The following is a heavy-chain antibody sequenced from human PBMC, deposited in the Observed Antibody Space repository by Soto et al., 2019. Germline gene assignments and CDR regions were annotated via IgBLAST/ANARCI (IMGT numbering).Heavy chain of an antibody. CDR3: AVYGYGVSAAAY. Sequence: GGSLRLSCAASGFTFSYYAMSWVRQAPGKGLEWVSGISGGGDSTYYADSVKGRFTISRDNVENSLYLQLSSLRPEDTAVYYCAVYGYGVSAAAYWGQGTLVTVSS. CDR1: GFTFSYYA. D-gene: IGHD4-17*01. CDR2: ISGGGDST. J-gene: IGHJ4*02. V-gene: IGHV3-23*01.